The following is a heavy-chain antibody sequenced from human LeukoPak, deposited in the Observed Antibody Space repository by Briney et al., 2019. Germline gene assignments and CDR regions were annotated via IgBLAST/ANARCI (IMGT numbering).Heavy chain of an antibody. CDR2: IYYSGSS. D-gene: IGHD6-13*01. Sequence: PSETLSLTCAVSGYSITSNNWWAWIRQPPGKGLEWIGYIYYSGSSYNNPYNPSLTSRVTMSVDTSKSQFSLKLSSVTAADTAVYYCAASYSTSWPEIDYWGQGTLVTVSS. CDR1: GYSITSNNW. CDR3: AASYSTSWPEIDY. J-gene: IGHJ4*02. V-gene: IGHV4-28*01.